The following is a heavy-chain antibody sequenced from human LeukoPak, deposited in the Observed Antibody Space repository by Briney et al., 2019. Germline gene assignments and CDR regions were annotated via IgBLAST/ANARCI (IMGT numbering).Heavy chain of an antibody. CDR3: ARGPYYYDSSGYYYYYYYMDV. V-gene: IGHV1-46*01. CDR2: INPSGGST. D-gene: IGHD3-22*01. Sequence: ASVKVSCKASGYTFTSYYMHCVRQAPGQGLEWMGIINPSGGSTSYAQKFQGRVTMTRDISTSTFYMELSSLRSEDTAVYYCARGPYYYDSSGYYYYYYYMDVWGKGTTVTISS. J-gene: IGHJ6*03. CDR1: GYTFTSYY.